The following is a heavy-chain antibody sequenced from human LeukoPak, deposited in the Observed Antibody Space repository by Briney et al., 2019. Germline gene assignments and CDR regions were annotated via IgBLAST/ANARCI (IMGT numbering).Heavy chain of an antibody. CDR3: AREQNQLLFDY. D-gene: IGHD2-2*01. J-gene: IGHJ4*02. CDR1: GYTFTSYY. CDR2: INPSGGST. Sequence: ASVKVSCKASGYTFTSYYMHWVRQAPGQGLEWMGIINPSGGSTSYARKFQGRVTMTRDTSTSTVYMELSSLRSEDTAVYYCAREQNQLLFDYWGQGTLVTVSS. V-gene: IGHV1-46*01.